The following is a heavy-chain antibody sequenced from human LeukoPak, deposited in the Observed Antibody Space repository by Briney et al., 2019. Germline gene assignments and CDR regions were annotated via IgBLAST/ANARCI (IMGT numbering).Heavy chain of an antibody. J-gene: IGHJ6*02. D-gene: IGHD2-2*02. CDR2: ISYDGSNK. CDR3: AKDMGRYCSSTSCYNYYYYGMDV. Sequence: GGSLRLSCAASGYTFSSYGMHWVRQAPGKGLEWVAVISYDGSNKYYADSVKGRFTISRDNSKNTLYLQMNRLRAEDTAVYYCAKDMGRYCSSTSCYNYYYYGMDVWGQGTTVTVSS. V-gene: IGHV3-30*18. CDR1: GYTFSSYG.